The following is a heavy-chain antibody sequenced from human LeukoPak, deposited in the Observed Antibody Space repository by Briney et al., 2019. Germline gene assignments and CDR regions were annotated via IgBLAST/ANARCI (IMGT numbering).Heavy chain of an antibody. V-gene: IGHV4-39*02. Sequence: SETLSLTCSVSGGSINRSGYYWGWIRQPPGKGLEWIENIYFSGKTYYNPSLQSRVTISVDTSKNQFSLKVTSVTAADTAVYYCAREVVTGASGYYYYMDVWGKGTTVTVSS. CDR3: AREVVTGASGYYYYMDV. CDR1: GGSINRSGYY. CDR2: IYFSGKT. D-gene: IGHD3-9*01. J-gene: IGHJ6*03.